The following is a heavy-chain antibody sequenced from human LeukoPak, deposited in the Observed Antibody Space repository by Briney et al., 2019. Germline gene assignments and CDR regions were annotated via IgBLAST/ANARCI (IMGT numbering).Heavy chain of an antibody. V-gene: IGHV4-34*01. Sequence: SETLSLTCAVYGVSFSGYYWSWIRQPPGKGLEWIGEINHSGSTNYNPSLKSRVTISVDTSKNQFSLKLSSVTAADTAVYYCASRGRYCSGGSCYASKFDYWGQGTLVTVSS. CDR3: ASRGRYCSGGSCYASKFDY. CDR1: GVSFSGYY. CDR2: INHSGST. D-gene: IGHD2-15*01. J-gene: IGHJ4*02.